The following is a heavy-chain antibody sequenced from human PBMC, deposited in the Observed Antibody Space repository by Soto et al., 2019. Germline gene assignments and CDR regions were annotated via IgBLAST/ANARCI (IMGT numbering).Heavy chain of an antibody. D-gene: IGHD2-2*01. CDR1: GFTFSSYA. J-gene: IGHJ6*03. V-gene: IGHV3-23*01. CDR3: ATASDPMEYCSSTSCYADYYYYMDV. CDR2: ISGSGGST. Sequence: GGSLRLSCAASGFTFSSYAMSWVRQAPGKGLEWVSAISGSGGSTYYADSGKGRFTISRDNSKNTRYLQMNSLRAEDTAVYYCATASDPMEYCSSTSCYADYYYYMDVWGKGTTVTVSS.